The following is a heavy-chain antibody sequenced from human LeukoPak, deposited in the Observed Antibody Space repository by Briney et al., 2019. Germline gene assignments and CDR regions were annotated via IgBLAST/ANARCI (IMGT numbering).Heavy chain of an antibody. CDR2: IYSGGTT. J-gene: IGHJ3*02. CDR1: GFIFSSNY. Sequence: GGSLRLSCAASGFIFSSNYMSWVRQAPGKGLEWVSVIYSGGTTKYADSVKGRFTISRDTFKNTLSLQMNSLRAEDTAVYYCAREAYDTDAFDIWGQGTMVTVSS. V-gene: IGHV3-53*01. CDR3: AREAYDTDAFDI. D-gene: IGHD3-22*01.